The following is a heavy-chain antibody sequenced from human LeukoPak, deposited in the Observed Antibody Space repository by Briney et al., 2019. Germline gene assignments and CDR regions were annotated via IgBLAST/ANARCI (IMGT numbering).Heavy chain of an antibody. CDR1: GGSISSSSYY. V-gene: IGHV4-61*02. CDR3: ARDSPRNSFDI. CDR2: IYTSGST. J-gene: IGHJ3*02. Sequence: PSETLSLTCTVSGGSISSSSYYWGWIRQPAGKGLEWIGRIYTSGSTNYNPSLKSRVTMSVDTSKNQFSLKLSSVTAADTAVYYCARDSPRNSFDIWGQGTMVTVSS.